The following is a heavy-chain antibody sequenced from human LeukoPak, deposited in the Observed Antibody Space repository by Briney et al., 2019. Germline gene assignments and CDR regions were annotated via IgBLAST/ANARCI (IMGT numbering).Heavy chain of an antibody. CDR1: GGSISSSSYY. CDR2: IYYSGST. Sequence: SETLSLTCTVSGGSISSSSYYWGWIRQPPGKGLEWIGNIYYSGSTNYNPSLKSRVTISVDTSKNQFSLKLSSVTAADTAVYYCARLWFGDDFDYWGQGTLVTVSS. J-gene: IGHJ4*02. CDR3: ARLWFGDDFDY. D-gene: IGHD3-10*01. V-gene: IGHV4-39*07.